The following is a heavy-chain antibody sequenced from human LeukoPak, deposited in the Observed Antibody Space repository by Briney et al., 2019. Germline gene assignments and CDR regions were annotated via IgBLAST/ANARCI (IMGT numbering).Heavy chain of an antibody. CDR3: TIGAVTTDY. CDR2: IRSKANSYAP. V-gene: IGHV3-73*01. Sequence: GGSLKLSCAASGFTFSGSAMHWVRQASGKGLEWVGRIRSKANSYAPAYAASVKGRSTISRDDSKNTAYLQMDSLKTEDTAVYYCTIGAVTTDYWGQGTLVTVSS. J-gene: IGHJ4*02. CDR1: GFTFSGSA. D-gene: IGHD4-11*01.